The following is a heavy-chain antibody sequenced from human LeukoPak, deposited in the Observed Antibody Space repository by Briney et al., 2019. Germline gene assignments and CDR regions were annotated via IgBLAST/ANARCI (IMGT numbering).Heavy chain of an antibody. CDR3: ARAYYDFWSGLLGPPDY. D-gene: IGHD3-3*01. J-gene: IGHJ4*02. Sequence: ASVKVSCKASGYTFTSYGISWVRQAPGQGLEWMGWISAYNGNTNYAQKLQGRATMTTDTSTSTAYMELRSLRSDDSAVYYCARAYYDFWSGLLGPPDYWGQGTLVTVSS. CDR1: GYTFTSYG. V-gene: IGHV1-18*01. CDR2: ISAYNGNT.